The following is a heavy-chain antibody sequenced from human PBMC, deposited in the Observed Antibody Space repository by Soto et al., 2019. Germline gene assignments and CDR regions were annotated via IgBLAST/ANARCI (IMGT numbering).Heavy chain of an antibody. CDR1: GYTFTSYH. J-gene: IGHJ4*02. CDR2: ISAYNTNT. CDR3: ARDTPPTDY. Sequence: QVQLVQSGAEVKKPGASVKVSCKTSGYTFTSYHISWVRQAPGQGLEWMGWISAYNTNTNYAQKFQGRVTMTTDTLTSTAYMEMRSLRSDDKALYYCARDTPPTDYWGQGTLVTVSS. V-gene: IGHV1-18*01.